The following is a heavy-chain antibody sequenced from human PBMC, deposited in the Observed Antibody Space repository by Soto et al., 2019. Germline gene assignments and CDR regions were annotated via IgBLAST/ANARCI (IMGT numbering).Heavy chain of an antibody. CDR1: GASISGFY. J-gene: IGHJ5*02. CDR3: ARDGPKPLRDWSEX. Sequence: ETLSLTCTVSGASISGFYWSWIRKSAGKGLEWIGRIYATGTTDYNPSLKSRVMMSVDTSKKQFSLKLRSVTAADTAVYYCARDGPKPLRDWSEXWGQG. V-gene: IGHV4-4*07. CDR2: IYATGTT.